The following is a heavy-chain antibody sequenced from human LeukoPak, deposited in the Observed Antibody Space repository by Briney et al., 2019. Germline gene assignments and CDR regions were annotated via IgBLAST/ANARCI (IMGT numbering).Heavy chain of an antibody. V-gene: IGHV3-23*01. CDR3: AKGTYCSSTSCFPTGY. D-gene: IGHD2-2*01. CDR1: GFTFSSYA. CDR2: ISGSGGST. J-gene: IGHJ4*02. Sequence: GGSLRLSCAASGFTFSSYAMSWVRQAPGKGLEWVSAISGSGGSTYYADSVKGRFTISRDNSKNTLYLQMNSLRAEDTAVYYCAKGTYCSSTSCFPTGYWGQGTLVTVSS.